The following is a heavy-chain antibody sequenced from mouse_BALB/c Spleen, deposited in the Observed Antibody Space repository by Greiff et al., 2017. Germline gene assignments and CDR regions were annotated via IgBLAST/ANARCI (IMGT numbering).Heavy chain of an antibody. CDR3: AKGGLRREGAMDY. V-gene: IGHV1-69*02. CDR1: GYTFTSYW. Sequence: QVQLQQSGAELVRSGASVKLSCKASGYTFTSYWMHWVKQRPGQGLEWIGEIDPSDSYTNYNQKFKGKATLTVDKSSSTAYMQLSSLTSEDSAVYYCAKGGLRREGAMDYWGQGTSVTVSS. D-gene: IGHD2-4*01. CDR2: IDPSDSYT. J-gene: IGHJ4*01.